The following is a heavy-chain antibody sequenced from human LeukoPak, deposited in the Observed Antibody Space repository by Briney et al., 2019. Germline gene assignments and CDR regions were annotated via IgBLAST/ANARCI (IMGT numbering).Heavy chain of an antibody. CDR3: ARSEIDDYSRY. J-gene: IGHJ4*02. D-gene: IGHD4-11*01. V-gene: IGHV4-39*01. Sequence: PSETLSLTCTVSGGSISSSSYYWGWIRQPPGKGLEWIGSVYHSGSTYDNPSLKSRVTISVDTSKNQFSLKLKSVTAADTAVYYCARSEIDDYSRYWGQGIVVVVSS. CDR1: GGSISSSSYY. CDR2: VYHSGST.